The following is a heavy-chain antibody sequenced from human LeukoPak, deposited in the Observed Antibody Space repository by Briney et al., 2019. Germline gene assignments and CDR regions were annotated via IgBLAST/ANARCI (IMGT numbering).Heavy chain of an antibody. CDR3: ARVKELGYCSSTSCYDAFDI. V-gene: IGHV4-34*01. CDR1: GGSFSGYY. Sequence: PSETLSLTCAVCGGSFSGYYWSWIRQPPGKGLEWIGEINHSGSTNYNPSLKSRVTISVDTSKNQFSLKLSSVTAADTAVYYCARVKELGYCSSTSCYDAFDIWGQGTMVTVSS. J-gene: IGHJ3*02. D-gene: IGHD2-2*01. CDR2: INHSGST.